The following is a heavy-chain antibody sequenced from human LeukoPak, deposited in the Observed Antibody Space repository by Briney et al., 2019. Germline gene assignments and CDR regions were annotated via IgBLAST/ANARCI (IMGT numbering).Heavy chain of an antibody. J-gene: IGHJ4*02. V-gene: IGHV3-23*01. CDR3: ANQIPSPFDYDSSGAFDY. Sequence: QPGGSLRLSCAASGFTFSSNALSWVRQAPGKGLEWVSSVSDSGGSTSYADSVKGRFTISRDNSKNTLYLQMNSLRAEDTAVYYCANQIPSPFDYDSSGAFDYWGQGTLVTVSS. CDR1: GFTFSSNA. CDR2: VSDSGGST. D-gene: IGHD3-22*01.